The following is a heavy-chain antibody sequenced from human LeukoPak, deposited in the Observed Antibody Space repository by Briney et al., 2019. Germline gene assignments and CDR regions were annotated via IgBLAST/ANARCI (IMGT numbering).Heavy chain of an antibody. J-gene: IGHJ4*02. CDR1: ACTFSGYW. CDR2: IKPDGRKP. CDR3: VRGTVFWMGVDY. V-gene: IGHV3-74*01. D-gene: IGHD3-3*01. Sequence: GGSLRLSCVGSACTFSGYWMQWVRQGPGKGRGCVAEIKPDGRKPLYAGSVKGRFTMSRDNTKSTLYLEMNSLEGENTAVYYCVRGTVFWMGVDYWGQGTLVTVSS.